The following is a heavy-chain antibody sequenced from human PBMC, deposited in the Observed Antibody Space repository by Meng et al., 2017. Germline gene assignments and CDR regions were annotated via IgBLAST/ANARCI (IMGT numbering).Heavy chain of an antibody. J-gene: IGHJ4*02. V-gene: IGHV1-18*01. CDR2: IHPSGNA. CDR3: VKHSSDWSLDS. CDR1: GYTYTHYQ. Sequence: QVQLVQSGAEVKKPGASVKVSCKASGYTYTHYQMDWVRQAPGQGLEWMGWIHPSGNANYAQKFQGRVTMITDTSTTTAYMELRSLRSDDSALYYCVKHSSDWSLDSWGQGTLVTVSS. D-gene: IGHD6-19*01.